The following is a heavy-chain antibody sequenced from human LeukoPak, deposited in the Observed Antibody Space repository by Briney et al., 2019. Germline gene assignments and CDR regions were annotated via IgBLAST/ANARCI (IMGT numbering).Heavy chain of an antibody. Sequence: PGGSLRLSCAASGFTFSGYSMNWVRQAPGKGLEWVAVISYDGSNKYYADSVKGRFTISRDNSKNTLYLQMNSLRAEDTAVYYCARDQQWLGLDYWGQGTLVTVSS. CDR2: ISYDGSNK. D-gene: IGHD6-19*01. V-gene: IGHV3-30*03. J-gene: IGHJ4*02. CDR1: GFTFSGYS. CDR3: ARDQQWLGLDY.